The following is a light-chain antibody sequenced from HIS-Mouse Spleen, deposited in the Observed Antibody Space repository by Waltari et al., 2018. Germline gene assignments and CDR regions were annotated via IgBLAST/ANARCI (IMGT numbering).Light chain of an antibody. Sequence: QLVLTQSPSASASLGASVKLTCTLSSGHSSYAIAWHQQQPETGPRYLMKLNSDGSHSKGDGSPDRFSGSSSGAERYLTISSLQSEDEADYYCQTWGTGNWVFGGGTKLTVL. CDR3: QTWGTGNWV. J-gene: IGLJ3*02. V-gene: IGLV4-69*01. CDR2: LNSDGSH. CDR1: SGHSSYA.